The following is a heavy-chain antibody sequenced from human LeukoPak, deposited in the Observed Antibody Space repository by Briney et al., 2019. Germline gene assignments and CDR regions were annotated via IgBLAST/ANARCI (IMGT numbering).Heavy chain of an antibody. V-gene: IGHV5-51*01. J-gene: IGHJ4*02. D-gene: IGHD2-2*01. CDR1: GYNFTNYY. Sequence: GESLKISCKGSGYNFTNYYIVWVRQMPGKGLEWMGIIYPGDSDTRYSPSFQGQVTISADKSISTAYLQWSSLKASDTAMYYCARGAQFAMATTTDYWGQGTLVTVSS. CDR2: IYPGDSDT. CDR3: ARGAQFAMATTTDY.